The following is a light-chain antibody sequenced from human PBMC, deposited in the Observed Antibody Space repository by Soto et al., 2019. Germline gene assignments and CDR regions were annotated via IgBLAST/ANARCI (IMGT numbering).Light chain of an antibody. CDR3: QQYCSSPMT. CDR2: GAS. Sequence: IVLTQCPGTLSLSPGERATLSCRASQSVSSSYLAWYQQKPGQAPRLLIYGASSRATGIPDRFSGSGSGTDFTLTISRLEPEDFAVYYCQQYCSSPMTFGQGTKVDIK. J-gene: IGKJ1*01. V-gene: IGKV3-20*01. CDR1: QSVSSSY.